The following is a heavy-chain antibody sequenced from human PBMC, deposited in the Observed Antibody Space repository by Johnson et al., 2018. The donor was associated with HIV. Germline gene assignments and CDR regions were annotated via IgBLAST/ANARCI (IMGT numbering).Heavy chain of an antibody. D-gene: IGHD1-26*01. CDR1: GFTFSNAW. Sequence: VQLVESGGGLVKPGGSLRVSCAASGFTFSNAWMSWVRQAPGKGLVWVGRIKGKTDGETIDYAAPVKGRFTISRDESKNTLYLQMNSLKTEDMAVYYCTTDVPGGPYYNAFDIWGQGTMVTVSS. J-gene: IGHJ3*02. CDR2: IKGKTDGETI. V-gene: IGHV3-15*01. CDR3: TTDVPGGPYYNAFDI.